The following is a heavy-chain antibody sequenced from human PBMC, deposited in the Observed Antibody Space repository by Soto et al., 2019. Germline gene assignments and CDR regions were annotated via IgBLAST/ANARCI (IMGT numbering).Heavy chain of an antibody. CDR1: GFSLSNARMG. J-gene: IGHJ6*02. D-gene: IGHD7-27*01. CDR2: IFSNDEK. Sequence: QVTLKESGPVLVKPTETLTLTCTVSGFSLSNARMGVSWIRQPPGKALEWLAHIFSNDEKSYRTSLKSRLTISKDTSKCQVVLTMTNMDPVDTATYYCARIWGPYYYYGRDVWGQGTTVTVSS. CDR3: ARIWGPYYYYGRDV. V-gene: IGHV2-26*01.